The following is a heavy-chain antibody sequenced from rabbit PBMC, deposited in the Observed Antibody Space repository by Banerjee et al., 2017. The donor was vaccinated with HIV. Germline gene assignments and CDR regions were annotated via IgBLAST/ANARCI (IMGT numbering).Heavy chain of an antibody. V-gene: IGHV1S45*01. Sequence: QEQLEESGGDLVKPEGSLTLTCTASGFSFSSSYWIFWVRQAPGKGLEWIACIDAGSSGTTYYASWAKGRFTISKTSSTTVTLQMTSLTAADTATYFCARRDANIAYMPQLDLWGPGTLVTVS. D-gene: IGHD6-1*01. CDR1: GFSFSSSYW. CDR3: ARRDANIAYMPQLDL. J-gene: IGHJ6*01. CDR2: IDAGSSGTT.